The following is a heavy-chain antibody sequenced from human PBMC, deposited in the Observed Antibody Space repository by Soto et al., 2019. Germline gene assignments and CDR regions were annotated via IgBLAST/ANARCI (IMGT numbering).Heavy chain of an antibody. Sequence: QVQLVQSGAEVKKPGSSVKVSCKSSGYTFTIYTVTWVRQAPGQGLEWMGRIIPIFTQTNYAKKFQDRVTITADKSTSTVSMELSGLRYEDTAVYSCARGGVGAAGGMDVWGQGTTVTVSS. J-gene: IGHJ6*02. V-gene: IGHV1-69*08. CDR3: ARGGVGAAGGMDV. CDR1: GYTFTIYT. CDR2: IIPIFTQT. D-gene: IGHD1-26*01.